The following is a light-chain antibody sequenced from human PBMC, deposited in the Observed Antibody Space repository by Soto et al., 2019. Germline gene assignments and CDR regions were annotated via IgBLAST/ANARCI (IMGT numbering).Light chain of an antibody. Sequence: EIVLTQSPATLSLSPGDRATLSCRASQSVSSYLAWYQQKPGQAPRLLIYDASHRATGIPARFSASGSGTDFTLTISSLEPEDFAVYYCQQRSNWPKTFGGGTKVEIK. V-gene: IGKV3-11*01. CDR3: QQRSNWPKT. CDR2: DAS. CDR1: QSVSSY. J-gene: IGKJ4*01.